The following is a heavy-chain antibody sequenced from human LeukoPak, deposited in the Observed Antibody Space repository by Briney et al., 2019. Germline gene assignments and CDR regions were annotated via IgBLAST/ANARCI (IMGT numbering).Heavy chain of an antibody. CDR3: ARGDGITMVRGVLPLDY. V-gene: IGHV1-2*02. J-gene: IGHJ4*02. D-gene: IGHD3-10*01. CDR2: INPNSGGT. CDR1: GYTFTGYY. Sequence: ASVKVSCKASGYTFTGYYMHWVRQAPGQGLEWMGWINPNSGGTNYAQNFQGRVTMTRDTSISTAYMELSRLKSDDTAVYYCARGDGITMVRGVLPLDYWGQGTLVTVSS.